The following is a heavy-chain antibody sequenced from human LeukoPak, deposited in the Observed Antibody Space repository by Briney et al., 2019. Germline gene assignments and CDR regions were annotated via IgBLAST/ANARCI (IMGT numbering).Heavy chain of an antibody. CDR3: ARAVSLHRILLPDY. D-gene: IGHD5-18*01. J-gene: IGHJ4*02. V-gene: IGHV3-30-3*01. CDR1: GFTFSSYA. CDR2: IEHDGSTK. Sequence: PGRSLRLSCAVSGFTFSSYALHWVRQAPGKGLEWVSVIEHDGSTKYYADSVKGRFTISRDNSKNTLYLQMSSLRAEDTALYYCARAVSLHRILLPDYWGQGTLVTVSS.